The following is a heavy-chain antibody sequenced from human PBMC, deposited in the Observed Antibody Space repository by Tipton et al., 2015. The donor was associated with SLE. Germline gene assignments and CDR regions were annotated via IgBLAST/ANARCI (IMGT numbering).Heavy chain of an antibody. V-gene: IGHV4-59*12. J-gene: IGHJ4*02. CDR1: GGSISSYY. CDR2: IYYSGST. CDR3: ARGPHFPVRKFIVHHFDY. D-gene: IGHD3-16*02. Sequence: TLSLTCTVSGGSISSYYWSWIRQPPGKGLEWIGYIYYSGSTNYNPSLKSRVTISVDTSKNQFSLKLSSVTAADTAVYYCARGPHFPVRKFIVHHFDYWGQGILVTVSS.